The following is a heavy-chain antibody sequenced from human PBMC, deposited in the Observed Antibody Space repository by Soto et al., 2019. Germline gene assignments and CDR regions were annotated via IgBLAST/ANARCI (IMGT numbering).Heavy chain of an antibody. CDR1: GFTFSSSA. CDR2: VSGSGGTT. V-gene: IGHV3-23*01. J-gene: IGHJ5*02. Sequence: EVQLLDSGGGLVQPGGSLRLSCAASGFTFSSSAMSWVRQAPGKGLEWVSAVSGSGGTTYYADSVRGRFTISRDNSKNTLYLQMNSLRAEDTAIYFCAGCTVDNIVTRGWCHYLDPLGEGTLVTVSS. CDR3: AGCTVDNIVTRGWCHYLDP. D-gene: IGHD6-19*01.